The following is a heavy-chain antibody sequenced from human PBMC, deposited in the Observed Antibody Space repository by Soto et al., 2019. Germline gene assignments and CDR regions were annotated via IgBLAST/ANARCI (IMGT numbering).Heavy chain of an antibody. J-gene: IGHJ3*02. Sequence: GGSLRLSCAAPGFTFSNAWMSWVRQAPGKGLEWVGRIKSKTDGGTTDYAAPVKGRFTISRDDSKNTLYLQMNSLKTEDTAVYYCTTASTRIAVAGFASDAFDIWGQGTMVTVSS. D-gene: IGHD6-19*01. CDR3: TTASTRIAVAGFASDAFDI. V-gene: IGHV3-15*01. CDR2: IKSKTDGGTT. CDR1: GFTFSNAW.